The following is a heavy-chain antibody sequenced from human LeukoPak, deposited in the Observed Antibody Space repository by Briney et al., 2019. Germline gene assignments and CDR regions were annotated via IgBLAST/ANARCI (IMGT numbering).Heavy chain of an antibody. D-gene: IGHD3-16*02. J-gene: IGHJ4*02. V-gene: IGHV3-48*03. Sequence: GRSLSLSSAASGFTFSSYEIKWDRPAPRKGLEWVSYISSSGRTIYYANSVKGRFTLSRDNAKMSLHLQTNRLRAEDTAVYYCARQARDYVWGSYRYRPIDYWGQGTLVTVSS. CDR1: GFTFSSYE. CDR3: ARQARDYVWGSYRYRPIDY. CDR2: ISSSGRTI.